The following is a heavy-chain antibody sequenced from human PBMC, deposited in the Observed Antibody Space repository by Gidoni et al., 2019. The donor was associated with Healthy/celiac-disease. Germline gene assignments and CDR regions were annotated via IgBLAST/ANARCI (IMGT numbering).Heavy chain of an antibody. D-gene: IGHD2-15*01. CDR2: IYSGGST. CDR3: ARGGYCSGGSCYSGDAFDI. CDR1: GFTFSSTY. V-gene: IGHV3-53*01. Sequence: EVQLVESGGGLIQPGGSLSLSCAASGFTFSSTYMSWVRQAPGKGLEWVSVIYSGGSTYYADSVKGRFTISRDNSKNTLYLQMNSLRAEDTAVYYCARGGYCSGGSCYSGDAFDIWGQGTMVTVSS. J-gene: IGHJ3*02.